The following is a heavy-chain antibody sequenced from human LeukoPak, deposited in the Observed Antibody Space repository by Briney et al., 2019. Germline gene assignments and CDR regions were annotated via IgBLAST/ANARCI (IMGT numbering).Heavy chain of an antibody. J-gene: IGHJ6*03. CDR2: MNPNSGNT. CDR3: ARGRRDIVWDYYYMDV. D-gene: IGHD5/OR15-5a*01. V-gene: IGHV1-8*01. Sequence: ASVKVSCKASGYTFTSYDINWVRQATGQGLEWMGWMNPNSGNTGYAQKFQGRVTMTRNTSISIAYMELSSLRSEDTAVYYCARGRRDIVWDYYYMDVWGKGTTVTISS. CDR1: GYTFTSYD.